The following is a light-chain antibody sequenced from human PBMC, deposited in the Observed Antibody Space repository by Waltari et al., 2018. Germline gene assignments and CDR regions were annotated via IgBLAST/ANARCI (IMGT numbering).Light chain of an antibody. CDR3: SAWDGSRSGWV. CDR2: RSD. CDR1: RPSIGPRL. V-gene: IGLV1-47*01. J-gene: IGLJ3*02. Sequence: QSVLTQPPSASGTPGQRVTIPGSGGRPSIGPRLVHWYQQPPGTAPRLLIYRSDQRPSGVPDRFSGSKSGTSASLAISGLRSEDEADYYCSAWDGSRSGWVFGGGTKLTVL.